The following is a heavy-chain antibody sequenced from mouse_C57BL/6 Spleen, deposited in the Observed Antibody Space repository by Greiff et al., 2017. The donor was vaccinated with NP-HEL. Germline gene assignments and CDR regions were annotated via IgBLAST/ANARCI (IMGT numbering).Heavy chain of an antibody. J-gene: IGHJ4*01. CDR3: ARNPIYYDYDGYAMDD. Sequence: QVQLQQSGPELVKPGASVKISCKASGYAFSSSWMNWVKQRPGKGLEWIGRIYPGDGDTNYNGKFTGKATLTADKSSSTSYMQLSSLTSEDSAVYFCARNPIYYDYDGYAMDDWGQGTSVTVSS. CDR1: GYAFSSSW. V-gene: IGHV1-82*01. D-gene: IGHD2-4*01. CDR2: IYPGDGDT.